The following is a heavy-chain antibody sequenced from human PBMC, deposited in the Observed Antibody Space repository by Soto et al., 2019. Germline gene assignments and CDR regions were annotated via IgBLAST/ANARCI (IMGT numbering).Heavy chain of an antibody. Sequence: TLSLTCTVSGGSITIGGYCWSWIRQPPGQGREWIGYICHSGNTYYNPSLKSRVTTSLDRSKNQFSLNLSSVTAADTAVYYCARVWFGESSWFDPWGQGTLVT. V-gene: IGHV4-30-2*01. D-gene: IGHD3-10*01. CDR3: ARVWFGESSWFDP. CDR1: GGSITIGGYC. J-gene: IGHJ5*02. CDR2: ICHSGNT.